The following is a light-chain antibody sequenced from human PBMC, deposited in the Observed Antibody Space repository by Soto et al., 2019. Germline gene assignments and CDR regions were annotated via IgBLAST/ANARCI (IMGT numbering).Light chain of an antibody. CDR2: GAS. CDR1: QSVSSSY. CDR3: QEYGSSRLT. V-gene: IGKV3-20*01. Sequence: EIVLTQSPGTLSLSPGERATLSCRASQSVSSSYLAWYQQKPGQAPRLLIYGASSRATGLPDRFNVSGSMTDFTVPISIVEPEDFAVYYCQEYGSSRLTFGQGTKVDIK. J-gene: IGKJ1*01.